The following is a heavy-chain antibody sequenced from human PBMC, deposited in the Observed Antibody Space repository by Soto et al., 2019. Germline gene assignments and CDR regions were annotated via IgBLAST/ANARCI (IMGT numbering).Heavy chain of an antibody. V-gene: IGHV4-34*01. CDR2: INHSGSA. CDR3: ARGSIPAAGGGDY. CDR1: GGSFSGYY. D-gene: IGHD6-13*01. J-gene: IGHJ4*02. Sequence: PSETLSLTCAVYGGSFSGYYWSWIRQSPGKGLELIGEINHSGSANYNPSLKSRVTISVDTSKNQFSLKLSSVTAADRAVYYCARGSIPAAGGGDYWGQGTLVTVSS.